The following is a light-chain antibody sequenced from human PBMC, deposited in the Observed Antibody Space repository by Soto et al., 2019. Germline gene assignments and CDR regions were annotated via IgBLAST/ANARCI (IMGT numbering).Light chain of an antibody. CDR2: EAS. CDR3: CSYAGSSTLV. CDR1: TSDVGSYNL. Sequence: QSALTQPASVSGSPGRSITISCTGTTSDVGSYNLVSWYQQHPGKAPKLMIYEASKRPSGVSNRFSGSNSGNTASLTISGLQAEDEADYYCCSYAGSSTLVFGGGTKLTVL. V-gene: IGLV2-23*01. J-gene: IGLJ2*01.